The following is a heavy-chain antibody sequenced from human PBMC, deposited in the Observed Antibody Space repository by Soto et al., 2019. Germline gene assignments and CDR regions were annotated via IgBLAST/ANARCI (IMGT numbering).Heavy chain of an antibody. V-gene: IGHV4-4*02. D-gene: IGHD2-15*01. J-gene: IGHJ6*02. CDR2: ISQSGTT. Sequence: LSLTCAVSGASISSDNRWTWVRQPPGEGLEWIGEISQSGTTKYNPSLASRVTISVDKSKNQFSLRLTSMTAADTAVYYCAKKVPAALRLYYFFGLDVWRQGTTVTVSS. CDR3: AKKVPAALRLYYFFGLDV. CDR1: GASISSDNR.